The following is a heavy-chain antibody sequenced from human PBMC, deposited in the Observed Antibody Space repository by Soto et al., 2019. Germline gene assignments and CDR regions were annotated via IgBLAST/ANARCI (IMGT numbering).Heavy chain of an antibody. CDR3: ASSPTPGIAAAYFDY. CDR2: ISSSSSYI. J-gene: IGHJ4*02. V-gene: IGHV3-21*01. D-gene: IGHD6-13*01. Sequence: GGSLRLSCAASGFTFSIYSMNWVRQAPGKGLEWVSSISSSSSYIYYADSVKGRFTISRDNAKNSLYLQMNSLRAEDTAVYYCASSPTPGIAAAYFDYWGQGTLVTVSS. CDR1: GFTFSIYS.